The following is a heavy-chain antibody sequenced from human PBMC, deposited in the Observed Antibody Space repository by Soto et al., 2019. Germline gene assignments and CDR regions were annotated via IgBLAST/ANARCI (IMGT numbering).Heavy chain of an antibody. D-gene: IGHD5-18*01. V-gene: IGHV3-64*01. Sequence: GGSLRLSCAASGFTFSSYGMNWVRQSPGKGLEYVSAISSNGGSTYYANSVKGRFTISRDNSKNTLSLQMGSLRAEDMAVYYCARDYSSYGPFDYWGQGTLVTVSS. CDR1: GFTFSSYG. CDR2: ISSNGGST. CDR3: ARDYSSYGPFDY. J-gene: IGHJ4*02.